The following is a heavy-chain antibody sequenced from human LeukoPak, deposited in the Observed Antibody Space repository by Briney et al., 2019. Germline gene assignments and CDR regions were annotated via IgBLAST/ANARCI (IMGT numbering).Heavy chain of an antibody. CDR3: ASFFRRGIVGRYYFDY. CDR1: GFTFSSYS. V-gene: IGHV3-48*01. J-gene: IGHJ4*02. D-gene: IGHD1-26*01. Sequence: PGGSLRLSCAASGFTFSSYSMNWVRQAPGKGLEWVSYISSSSTIYYSDSVKGRFTSSRDNAKNSLYLQMNSLRAEDTAVYYCASFFRRGIVGRYYFDYWGQGTLVAVSS. CDR2: ISSSSTI.